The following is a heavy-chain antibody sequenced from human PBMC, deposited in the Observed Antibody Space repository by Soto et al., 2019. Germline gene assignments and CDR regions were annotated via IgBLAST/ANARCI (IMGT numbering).Heavy chain of an antibody. CDR2: IYYSGST. J-gene: IGHJ4*02. V-gene: IGHV4-31*03. CDR1: GGSISSGGYY. Sequence: TLSLTCTVSGGSISSGGYYWSWIRQHPGKGLEWIGYIYYSGSTYYNPSLKSRVTISVDTSKNQFSLKLSSVTAADTAVYYCASQYSSSSGVDYWGQVPRVTFSS. D-gene: IGHD6-6*01. CDR3: ASQYSSSSGVDY.